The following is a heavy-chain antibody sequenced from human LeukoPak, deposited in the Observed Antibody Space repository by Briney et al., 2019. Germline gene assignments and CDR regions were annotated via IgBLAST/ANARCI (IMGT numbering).Heavy chain of an antibody. CDR3: AKHGEDDSGYYADFFDH. V-gene: IGHV4-39*01. D-gene: IGHD3-22*01. CDR1: GGSINTKTHY. J-gene: IGHJ4*02. CDR2: VFYNGNT. Sequence: SETLSLTCTVSGGSINTKTHYWACIRQTPGKGLEWIGSVFYNGNTYYNPSLKSRVTISVDTSKNQFSLRLTPVTAADTAVYYCAKHGEDDSGYYADFFDHYGQGTLVTVSS.